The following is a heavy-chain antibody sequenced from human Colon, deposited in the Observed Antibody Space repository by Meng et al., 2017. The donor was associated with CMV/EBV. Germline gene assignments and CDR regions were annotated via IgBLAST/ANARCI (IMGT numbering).Heavy chain of an antibody. CDR2: MNPNSGNT. J-gene: IGHJ4*02. CDR1: GYTFSTYD. V-gene: IGHV1-8*01. CDR3: ARLMLFGQESDY. D-gene: IGHD3/OR15-3a*01. Sequence: ASVKVSCKASGYTFSTYDIRWVRQAAGQGPEWMGWMNPNSGNTAYARKFQDRVIMTSDNSINTAYMELSSLTSEDTAVYYCARLMLFGQESDYWGQGTLVTVSS.